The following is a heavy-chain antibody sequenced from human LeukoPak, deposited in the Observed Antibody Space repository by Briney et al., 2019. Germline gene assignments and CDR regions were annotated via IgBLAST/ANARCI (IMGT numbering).Heavy chain of an antibody. CDR1: GYTFTSYA. Sequence: ASAKVCCKASGYTFTSYAMHWVRQAPGQRLEWMGWINAGNGNTKYSQKFQGRVTITRDTSASTAYMELSSLRSEDTAVYYCARVDTGFGELAYWGQGTLVTVSS. J-gene: IGHJ4*02. CDR3: ARVDTGFGELAY. V-gene: IGHV1-3*01. D-gene: IGHD3-10*01. CDR2: INAGNGNT.